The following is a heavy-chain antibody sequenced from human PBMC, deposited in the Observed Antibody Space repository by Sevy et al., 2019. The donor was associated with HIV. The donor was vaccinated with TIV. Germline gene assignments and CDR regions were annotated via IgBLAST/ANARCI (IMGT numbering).Heavy chain of an antibody. CDR2: LIGGGSRT. CDR1: GFPFSNYA. J-gene: IGHJ6*02. V-gene: IGHV3-23*01. Sequence: GSLRLSCAASGFPFSNYAMSWIRQAPGKGLEWVSTLIGGGSRTYYADSVTGRFTISRDNSKNTLYLQMNSLRADDTAIYYCAKRRVQSGLSGGGANYGMDVCGRGTTVTVSS. D-gene: IGHD2-8*02. CDR3: AKRRVQSGLSGGGANYGMDV.